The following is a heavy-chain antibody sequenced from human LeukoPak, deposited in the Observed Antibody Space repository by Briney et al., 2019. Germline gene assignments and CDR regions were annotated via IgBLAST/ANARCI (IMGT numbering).Heavy chain of an antibody. CDR2: IYYSGST. V-gene: IGHV4-39*01. CDR1: GGSITSSTYY. Sequence: SETLSLTCTVSGGSITSSTYYWGWIRQPPGEGLEWIGSIYYSGSTYYNPSLKSRVTISVDTSKNQFSLKLSSVTAADTAVYYCARLPTGTMDVWGQGTMVTVSS. CDR3: ARLPTGTMDV. J-gene: IGHJ6*02. D-gene: IGHD1-14*01.